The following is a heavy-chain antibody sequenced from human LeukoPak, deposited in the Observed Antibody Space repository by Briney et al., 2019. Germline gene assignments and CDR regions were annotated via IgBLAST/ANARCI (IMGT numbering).Heavy chain of an antibody. CDR3: ARPSGDFWSGYHYYMDV. V-gene: IGHV4-34*01. CDR1: GGSFSGYY. J-gene: IGHJ6*03. Sequence: SETLSLTCAVYGGSFSGYYWSWIRQPPGKGLEWIGEINHSGSTNYNPSLKSRVTISVDTSKNQFSLKLSSVTAAYTAVYYCARPSGDFWSGYHYYMDVWGKGTTVTVSS. CDR2: INHSGST. D-gene: IGHD3-3*01.